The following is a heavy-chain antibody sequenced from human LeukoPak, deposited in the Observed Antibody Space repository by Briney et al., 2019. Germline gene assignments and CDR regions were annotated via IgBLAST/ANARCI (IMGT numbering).Heavy chain of an antibody. D-gene: IGHD2-15*01. Sequence: GGSLRLSCAASGFTFSSYGMHWVRQAPGKGLEWVAVISYDGSNKYYADSVKGRFTISRDNSKNTLYLQMNSLRAEDTAVYYCATPMVAFGSGPGAFDIWGQGTMVTVSS. V-gene: IGHV3-30*03. CDR3: ATPMVAFGSGPGAFDI. CDR2: ISYDGSNK. CDR1: GFTFSSYG. J-gene: IGHJ3*02.